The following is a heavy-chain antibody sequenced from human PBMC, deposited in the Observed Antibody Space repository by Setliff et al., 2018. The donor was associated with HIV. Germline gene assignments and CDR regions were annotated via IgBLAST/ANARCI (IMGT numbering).Heavy chain of an antibody. CDR3: ATPVTSRGYYYMDV. Sequence: SETLSLTCAVYGETFSGYYWSWIRQPPGKGLEWIGYYYYSGFTYYNPSLKSRLTISIDTSKNQFSLKLSSVTAADTAVYYCATPVTSRGYYYMDVWGKGTTVTVSS. CDR1: GETFSGYY. CDR2: YYYSGFT. D-gene: IGHD4-17*01. J-gene: IGHJ6*03. V-gene: IGHV4-59*06.